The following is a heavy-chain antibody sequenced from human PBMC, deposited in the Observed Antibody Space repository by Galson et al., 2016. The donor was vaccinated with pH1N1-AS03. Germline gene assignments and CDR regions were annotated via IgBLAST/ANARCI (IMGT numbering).Heavy chain of an antibody. J-gene: IGHJ1*01. Sequence: SLRLSCAASGFTFSGYAMNWVRQAPGKGLEWVSGVSTNGRRTFHADSVKGRFTISRDNSKNTLYLQMNSLRVEDAAVYYCAKDHPAVAGAWFFQHWGLGTLVTVSA. CDR3: AKDHPAVAGAWFFQH. V-gene: IGHV3-23*01. D-gene: IGHD6-19*01. CDR1: GFTFSGYA. CDR2: VSTNGRRT.